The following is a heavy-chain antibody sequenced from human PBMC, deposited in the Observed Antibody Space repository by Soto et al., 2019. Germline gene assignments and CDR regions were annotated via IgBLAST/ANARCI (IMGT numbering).Heavy chain of an antibody. Sequence: QVQLQQWGAGPLRPLETLSLTCGVSGGSFSGYYWAWIRQSPGKGLEWIGEINDRGSINYNPSLKSRVRISVDSSKNHYSLNLRSGTAADTAVYYCAREIHDILTGPPWVWYFDLWGRGTLVTVSS. J-gene: IGHJ2*01. V-gene: IGHV4-34*01. CDR1: GGSFSGYY. CDR3: AREIHDILTGPPWVWYFDL. CDR2: INDRGSI. D-gene: IGHD3-9*01.